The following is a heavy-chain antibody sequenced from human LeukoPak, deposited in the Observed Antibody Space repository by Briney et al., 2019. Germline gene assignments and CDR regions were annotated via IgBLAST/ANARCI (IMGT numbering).Heavy chain of an antibody. D-gene: IGHD5-18*01. V-gene: IGHV3-30-3*01. CDR3: ARPRWLLGTPIDAFDI. J-gene: IGHJ3*02. CDR1: GFTFSSYA. CDR2: ISYDGSNK. Sequence: GGSLRLSCAASGFTFSSYAMHWVRQAPGKGLEWVAVISYDGSNKYYADSVKGRFTISRDNSKNTLYLQMNSLRAEDTAVYYCARPRWLLGTPIDAFDIWGQGTMVTVSS.